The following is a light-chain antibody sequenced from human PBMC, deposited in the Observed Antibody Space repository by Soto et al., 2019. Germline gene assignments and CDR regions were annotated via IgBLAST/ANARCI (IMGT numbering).Light chain of an antibody. Sequence: QLVLTQSPSASASLGASVKLTCTLSSGHSSYTIAWHQQQPEKGPRYLMKLNNDGSHTKGDGIPDRFSGSSSGAERYLTISSLQSEDEADYYCQTWGTGPLVFGGGTKLTVL. CDR1: SGHSSYT. CDR3: QTWGTGPLV. V-gene: IGLV4-69*01. J-gene: IGLJ2*01. CDR2: LNNDGSH.